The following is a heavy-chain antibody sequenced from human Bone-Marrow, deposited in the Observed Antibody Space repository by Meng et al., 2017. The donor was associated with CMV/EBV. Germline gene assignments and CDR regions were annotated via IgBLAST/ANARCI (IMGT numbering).Heavy chain of an antibody. CDR3: ARDGCSGNSCYPQNWFDS. V-gene: IGHV3-66*02. J-gene: IGHJ5*01. CDR1: GFTFSSYA. CDR2: IYAGGST. D-gene: IGHD2/OR15-2a*01. Sequence: GESLKIFFSASGFTFSSYAISWVRQAPGKGLEWVSVIYAGGSTDYADSVKGRFTISRENSKNVLYLQMNSLRTDDTAVYFCARDGCSGNSCYPQNWFDSWDQGTQVTVSS.